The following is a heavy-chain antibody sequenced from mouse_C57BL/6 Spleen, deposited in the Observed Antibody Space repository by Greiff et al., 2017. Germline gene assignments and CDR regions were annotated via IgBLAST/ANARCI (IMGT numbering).Heavy chain of an antibody. Sequence: EVHLVESEGGLVQPGSSMKLSCTASGFTFSDYYMAWVRQVPEKGLEWVANINYDGSSTYYLDSLKSRFIISRDNAKNILYLQMSSLKSEDTATYYCAREGYGSSYYAMDYWGQGTSVTVSS. CDR2: INYDGSST. V-gene: IGHV5-16*01. D-gene: IGHD1-1*01. CDR3: AREGYGSSYYAMDY. J-gene: IGHJ4*01. CDR1: GFTFSDYY.